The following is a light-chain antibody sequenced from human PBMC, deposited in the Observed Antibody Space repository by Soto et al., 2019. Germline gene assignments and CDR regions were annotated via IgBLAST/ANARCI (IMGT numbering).Light chain of an antibody. CDR1: SSDVGGFNL. V-gene: IGLV2-23*01. J-gene: IGLJ1*01. CDR3: CSYAGSSTYV. CDR2: EGS. Sequence: QSVLTQPVSVSGSPGQSITTSCTGTSSDVGGFNLVSWYQQHPGKAPKLMIYEGSERPSGVSDRFSGSKSGNTASLTISGLQAADEADYYCCSYAGSSTYVFGTGTKVTVL.